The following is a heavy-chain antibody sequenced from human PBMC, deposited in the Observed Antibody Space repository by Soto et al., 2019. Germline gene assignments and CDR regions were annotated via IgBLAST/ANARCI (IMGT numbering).Heavy chain of an antibody. J-gene: IGHJ6*02. D-gene: IGHD2-2*01. V-gene: IGHV1-69*13. CDR2: IIPIFGTA. Sequence: GASVKVSCKASGGTFSSYAISWVRQAPGQGLEWMGGIIPIFGTANYAQKFQGRVTITADESTSTAYMELSSLRSEDTAVYYCARGGVIVVVPAATTLGYYYGMDVWGQGTTVTVS. CDR1: GGTFSSYA. CDR3: ARGGVIVVVPAATTLGYYYGMDV.